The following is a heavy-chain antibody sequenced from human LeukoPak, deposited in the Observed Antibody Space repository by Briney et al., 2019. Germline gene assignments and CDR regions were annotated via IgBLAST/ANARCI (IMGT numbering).Heavy chain of an antibody. CDR3: SSGTSFNYYYVYT. V-gene: IGHV4-4*07. Sequence: SWESLSLTCTVSGGSISSYYWRWIRQPAGKGLGWIERIYTSGSTNYNPSLKSRVTMSVDTSKNQFSLKLSSVTAADTAVYSFSSGTSFNYYYVYTCGERNTGTVSS. D-gene: IGHD2-2*01. CDR2: IYTSGST. J-gene: IGHJ6*03. CDR1: GGSISSYY.